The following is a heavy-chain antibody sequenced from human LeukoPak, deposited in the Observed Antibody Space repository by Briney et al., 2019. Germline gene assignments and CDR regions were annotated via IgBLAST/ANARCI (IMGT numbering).Heavy chain of an antibody. Sequence: PGGSLRLSCAASGYTFSSYAMSWVRQAPGKGLEWVSAISGSGGSTYYADSVKGRFTISRDNSKNTLYLQMNSLRAEDTAVYYCANSLTVKSYFDYWGQGTLVTVSS. V-gene: IGHV3-23*01. CDR3: ANSLTVKSYFDY. D-gene: IGHD4-17*01. CDR1: GYTFSSYA. CDR2: ISGSGGST. J-gene: IGHJ4*02.